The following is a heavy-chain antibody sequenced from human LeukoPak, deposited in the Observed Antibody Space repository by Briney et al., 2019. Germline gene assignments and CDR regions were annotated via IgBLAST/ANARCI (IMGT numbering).Heavy chain of an antibody. V-gene: IGHV3-11*05. CDR3: ARGEYCTTSICYGLYYFDY. CDR2: VSSRSHYT. J-gene: IGHJ4*02. Sequence: GGSLRLSCGASGFTFSDYYMSWIRQAPGKGLEWISYVSSRSHYTNYADSVKGRFTISRDNAKNSLYLQMNSLGADDTAVYYCARGEYCTTSICYGLYYFDYWGQGTLVTVSS. D-gene: IGHD2-2*01. CDR1: GFTFSDYY.